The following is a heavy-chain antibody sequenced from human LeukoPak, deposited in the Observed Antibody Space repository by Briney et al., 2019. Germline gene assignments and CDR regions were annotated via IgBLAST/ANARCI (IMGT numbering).Heavy chain of an antibody. Sequence: PSETLSLTCTVSGGSISSGSYYWSWIRQPAGKGLEWIGRIYTSGSTNYNPSLKSRVAISVDTSKNQFSLKLSSVTAADTAVYYCARHVQIAAAGSTAFDIWGQGTMVTVSS. V-gene: IGHV4-61*02. J-gene: IGHJ3*02. CDR3: ARHVQIAAAGSTAFDI. CDR2: IYTSGST. D-gene: IGHD6-13*01. CDR1: GGSISSGSYY.